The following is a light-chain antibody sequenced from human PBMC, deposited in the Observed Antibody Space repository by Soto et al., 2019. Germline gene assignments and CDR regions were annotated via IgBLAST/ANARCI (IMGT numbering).Light chain of an antibody. V-gene: IGKV1-9*01. CDR1: QGISSY. CDR2: AAS. Sequence: DIQLTQSPSFLSASVGDRVTITCRASQGISSYLAWYQQKPGKAPKLLIYAASTLQSGVPSRFSGSGSGTEFPLTISSLQPEDFATYYCQQLNSYPGTFGQGTKLEIK. CDR3: QQLNSYPGT. J-gene: IGKJ2*01.